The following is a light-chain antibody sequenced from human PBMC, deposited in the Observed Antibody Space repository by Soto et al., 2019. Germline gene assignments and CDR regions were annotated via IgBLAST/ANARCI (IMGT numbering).Light chain of an antibody. CDR2: DAS. Sequence: IVLTQSPAPLSVSPGERATLSCRASQAVGSNLAWYQQRPGQAPRLLIYDASTRATGIPHRCSGGGPGTDFTLNISILQSDDFAVYYCQHFTKWPHMPAFGGGTKLAIK. CDR3: QHFTKWPHMPA. V-gene: IGKV3-15*01. CDR1: QAVGSN. J-gene: IGKJ4*01.